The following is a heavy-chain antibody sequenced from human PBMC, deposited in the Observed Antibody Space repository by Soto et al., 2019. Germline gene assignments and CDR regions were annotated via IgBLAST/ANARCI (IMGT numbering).Heavy chain of an antibody. CDR3: ARGGYVLNSFDP. CDR1: GFTFSSYS. D-gene: IGHD3-10*02. J-gene: IGHJ5*02. CDR2: ISSSGSYI. Sequence: EVQLVESGGGLVKPGGSLRLSCAASGFTFSSYSMGWVRQAPGKGLEWVAYISSSGSYIYYADSVKGRFTVSRDNAKKSVLLQMNSLRAEDTAVYYCARGGYVLNSFDPWGQGTLVTVSS. V-gene: IGHV3-21*01.